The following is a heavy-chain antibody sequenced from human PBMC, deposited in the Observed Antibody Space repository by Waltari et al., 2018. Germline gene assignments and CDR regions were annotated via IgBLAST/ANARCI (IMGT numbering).Heavy chain of an antibody. D-gene: IGHD2-2*03. Sequence: QVQLQESGPGLVKPSQTLSLTCTVSGGSISSGSYYWSWIRQPAGKGLEWIGRIYTSGSTNYNPSLKSRVTISVDTAKNQFSLKLSSVTAADTAVYYCARRMDKTHSYDYWGQGTLVTVSS. CDR2: IYTSGST. J-gene: IGHJ4*02. V-gene: IGHV4-61*02. CDR3: ARRMDKTHSYDY. CDR1: GGSISSGSYY.